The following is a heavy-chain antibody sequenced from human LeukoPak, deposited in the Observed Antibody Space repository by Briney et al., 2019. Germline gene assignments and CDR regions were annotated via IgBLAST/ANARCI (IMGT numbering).Heavy chain of an antibody. CDR3: AKSTYYGDYGRFDY. CDR2: ISYDGSNK. CDR1: GFTFSSYG. Sequence: GGSLRLSCAASGFTFSSYGMHWVRQAPGKGLEWVAVISYDGSNKYYADSVKGRFTISRDNSKNTLYLQMNSLRAEDTAVYYCAKSTYYGDYGRFDYWGQGTLVTVSS. D-gene: IGHD4-17*01. V-gene: IGHV3-30*18. J-gene: IGHJ4*02.